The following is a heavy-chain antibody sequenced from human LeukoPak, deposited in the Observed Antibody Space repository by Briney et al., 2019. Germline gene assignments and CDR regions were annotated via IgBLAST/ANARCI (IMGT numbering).Heavy chain of an antibody. V-gene: IGHV4-59*08. J-gene: IGHJ3*02. Sequence: PETLSLTCTVSGGSISSYYWSWIRQPPGKGLEWIGYIYYSGSTNYNPSLKSRVTISVDTSKNQFSLKLSSVTAADTAVYYCASWAVAGNVFNIWAKGTMVTVSS. D-gene: IGHD6-19*01. CDR3: ASWAVAGNVFNI. CDR1: GGSISSYY. CDR2: IYYSGST.